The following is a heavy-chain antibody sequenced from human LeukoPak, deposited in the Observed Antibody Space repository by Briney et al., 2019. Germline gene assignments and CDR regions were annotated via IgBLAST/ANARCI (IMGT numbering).Heavy chain of an antibody. V-gene: IGHV3-21*01. CDR1: GFTFSSYS. D-gene: IGHD5-18*01. CDR2: ISSSSSYI. CDR3: ARDRDGGYSYGSFDY. J-gene: IGHJ4*02. Sequence: GGSLRLSCAASGFTFSSYSMNWVRQAPGKGLEWVSSISSSSSYIYYADSVKGRFTISRDNAKNSLYLQMNSLRAEDTAVYYCARDRDGGYSYGSFDYWGQGTLVTVSS.